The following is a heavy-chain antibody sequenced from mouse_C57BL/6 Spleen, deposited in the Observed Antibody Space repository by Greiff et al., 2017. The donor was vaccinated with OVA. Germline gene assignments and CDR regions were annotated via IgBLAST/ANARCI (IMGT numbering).Heavy chain of an antibody. Sequence: EVMLVESGAELVKPGASVKLSCTASGFNIKDYYMHWVKQRTEQGLEWIGRIDPEDGETKYAPKFQGKATITADTSSNTAYLQLSSLTSEDTAVYYCAPYYYSNYGAWFAYWGQGTLVTVSA. J-gene: IGHJ3*01. CDR1: GFNIKDYY. D-gene: IGHD2-5*01. CDR2: IDPEDGET. CDR3: APYYYSNYGAWFAY. V-gene: IGHV14-2*01.